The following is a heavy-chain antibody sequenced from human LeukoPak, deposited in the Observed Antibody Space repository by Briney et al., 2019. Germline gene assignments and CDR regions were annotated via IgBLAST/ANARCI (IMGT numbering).Heavy chain of an antibody. CDR1: GGTFSSYV. D-gene: IGHD2-2*01. CDR2: IIPILGIA. Sequence: SVKVSCKASGGTFSSYVISWVRQAPGQGLEWMGRIIPILGIANYAQKFQGRVTITADKSTSTAYMELSSLRSEDTAVYYCARGYCSSTSCYARSRYYYYGMDVWGQGTTVTVSS. V-gene: IGHV1-69*04. CDR3: ARGYCSSTSCYARSRYYYYGMDV. J-gene: IGHJ6*02.